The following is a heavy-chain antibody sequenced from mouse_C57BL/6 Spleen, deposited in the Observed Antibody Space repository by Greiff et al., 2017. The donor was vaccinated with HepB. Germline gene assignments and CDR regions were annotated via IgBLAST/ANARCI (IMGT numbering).Heavy chain of an antibody. Sequence: EVQGVESGGGLVKPGGSLKLSCAASGFTFSSYAMSWVRQTPEKRLEWVATISDGGSYTYYPDNVKGRFTISRDNAKNNLYLQMSHLKSEDTAMYYCARDYKGSWFAYLGQGTLVTVSA. J-gene: IGHJ3*01. D-gene: IGHD1-3*01. CDR2: ISDGGSYT. CDR1: GFTFSSYA. CDR3: ARDYKGSWFAY. V-gene: IGHV5-4*01.